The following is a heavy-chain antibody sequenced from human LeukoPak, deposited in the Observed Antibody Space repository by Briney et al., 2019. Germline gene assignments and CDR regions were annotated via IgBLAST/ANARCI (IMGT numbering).Heavy chain of an antibody. CDR1: GFTFSSYA. V-gene: IGHV3-23*01. CDR3: AKADYCSSTSCSFDY. CDR2: ISGSGGST. Sequence: GGSLRLSCAASGFTFSSYAMSWVRQAPGKGLEWVSTISGSGGSTYYADSVKGRFTISRDNSKNTLYLQMNSLRAEDTAVYYCAKADYCSSTSCSFDYWGQGTLVTVSS. D-gene: IGHD2-2*01. J-gene: IGHJ4*02.